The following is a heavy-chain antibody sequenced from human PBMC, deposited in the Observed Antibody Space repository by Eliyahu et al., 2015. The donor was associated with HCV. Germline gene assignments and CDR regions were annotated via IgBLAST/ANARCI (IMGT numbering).Heavy chain of an antibody. J-gene: IGHJ2*01. Sequence: EVQLLESGGGLVQPGGSLRLSCAASGFTFSSCAMSWVXQAPGKGLEXVSAISGSGGRKYYADSVKGXFTISRDNSKNTLYLQMNSLRAEDTAVYYCAKAEMEMATIDWYFDLWGRGTLVTVSS. CDR3: AKAEMEMATIDWYFDL. CDR2: ISGSGGRK. CDR1: GFTFSSCA. V-gene: IGHV3-23*01. D-gene: IGHD5-24*01.